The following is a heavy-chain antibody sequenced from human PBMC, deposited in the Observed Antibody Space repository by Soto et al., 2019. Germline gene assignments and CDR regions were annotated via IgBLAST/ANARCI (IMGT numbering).Heavy chain of an antibody. Sequence: SETLSLTCTVSGGSISSSNFYWGWIRQPPGKGLEWIGSIYYSGSTYYNPSLKSRVTISLDTSKNQFSLRLTSVTAADTAVYYCASPAWGRMNIGCSCFGFDFWGRGTLVTVSS. CDR3: ASPAWGRMNIGCSCFGFDF. CDR2: IYYSGST. D-gene: IGHD2-15*01. V-gene: IGHV4-39*01. J-gene: IGHJ4*02. CDR1: GGSISSSNFY.